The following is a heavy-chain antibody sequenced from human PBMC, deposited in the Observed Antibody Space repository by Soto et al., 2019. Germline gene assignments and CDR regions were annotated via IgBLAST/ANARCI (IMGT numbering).Heavy chain of an antibody. V-gene: IGHV1-3*01. CDR1: GYTFTNYA. Sequence: ASVKVSCKASGYTFTNYAMHWVCQAPGQRLEWIGWINAGNANTNYSQMFQGSVTITRDTSASTASMDPVDTATYYCAHRPGYSSSWSPFDYWGQGTLVTVSS. J-gene: IGHJ4*02. CDR2: INAGNANT. CDR3: YSSSWSPFDY. D-gene: IGHD6-13*01.